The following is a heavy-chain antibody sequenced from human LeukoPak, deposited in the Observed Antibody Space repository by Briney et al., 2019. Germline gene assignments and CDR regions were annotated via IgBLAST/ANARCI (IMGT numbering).Heavy chain of an antibody. CDR3: ASTGVGATVYFDY. J-gene: IGHJ4*02. CDR1: GGSISSYY. CDR2: IYYSGST. D-gene: IGHD1-26*01. V-gene: IGHV4-59*08. Sequence: SETLSLTCTVSGGSISSYYWSWIRQPPGKGLEWIGYIYYSGSTNYNPSLKSRVTISVDTSKNQFSLKLSSVTAADTAVYYCASTGVGATVYFDYWGQGTLVTVSS.